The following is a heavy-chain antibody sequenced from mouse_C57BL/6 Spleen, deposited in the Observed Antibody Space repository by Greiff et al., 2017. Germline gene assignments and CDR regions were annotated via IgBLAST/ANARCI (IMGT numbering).Heavy chain of an antibody. D-gene: IGHD6-5*01. V-gene: IGHV1-52*01. Sequence: QVQLQQPGAELVRPGSSVKLSCKASGYTFTSYWMHWVKQRPIQGLEWIGNIDPSDSETRYNQKFKDKATLTVDKSSSTAYMQLSSLTSEDSAVYYCARSYLAMDYWGQGTSVTVSS. J-gene: IGHJ4*01. CDR1: GYTFTSYW. CDR3: ARSYLAMDY. CDR2: IDPSDSET.